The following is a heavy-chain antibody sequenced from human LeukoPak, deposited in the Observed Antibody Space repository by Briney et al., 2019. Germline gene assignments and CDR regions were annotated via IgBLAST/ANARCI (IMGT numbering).Heavy chain of an antibody. CDR1: GFTFSSYS. CDR2: ISSSSSYI. D-gene: IGHD5-18*01. J-gene: IGHJ4*02. V-gene: IGHV3-21*01. Sequence: PGGSLRLSCAASGFTFSSYSMNWVRQAPGKGLEWVSSISSSSSYIYYADSVKGRFTISRDNAKNSLYLQMNSLRAEDTAVYYCARDLGEPRRRGYSYGYDYWGQGTLVTVSS. CDR3: ARDLGEPRRRGYSYGYDY.